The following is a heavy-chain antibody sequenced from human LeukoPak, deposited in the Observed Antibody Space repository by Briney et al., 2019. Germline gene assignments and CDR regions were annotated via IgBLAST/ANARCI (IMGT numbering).Heavy chain of an antibody. CDR1: VDSVSSNSAA. J-gene: IGHJ4*02. D-gene: IGHD1-1*01. CDR3: ARWQHDTAFFDY. Sequence: SQTLSLTCVISVDSVSSNSAAWNWIRRSPSRGLEWLGRTSYRSKWYNNYAVSVKSRITINPDTSKNQFSLQLKSVTPEDTAVYYCARWQHDTAFFDYWGQGTLVAVSS. V-gene: IGHV6-1*01. CDR2: TSYRSKWYN.